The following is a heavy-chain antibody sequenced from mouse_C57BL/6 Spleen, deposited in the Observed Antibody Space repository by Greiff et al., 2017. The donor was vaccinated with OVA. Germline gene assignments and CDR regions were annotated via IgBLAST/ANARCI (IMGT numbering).Heavy chain of an antibody. CDR3: ARGGFEYDGFDY. Sequence: QVQLQESGAELVRPGSSVKLSCKASGYTFTSYWMDWVKQRPGQGLEWIGNIYPSDSETHYNQKFKDKATLTVDKSSSTAYMQLSSLTSEDSAVYYCARGGFEYDGFDYWGQGTTLTVSS. CDR2: IYPSDSET. J-gene: IGHJ2*01. D-gene: IGHD2-14*01. CDR1: GYTFTSYW. V-gene: IGHV1-61*01.